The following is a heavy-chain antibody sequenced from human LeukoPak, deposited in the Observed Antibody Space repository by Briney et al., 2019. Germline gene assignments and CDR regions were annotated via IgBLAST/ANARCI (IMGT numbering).Heavy chain of an antibody. V-gene: IGHV3-30*14. Sequence: GGSLRLSCAASGFTFSSYAMHWVRQAPGKGLEWVAVISYDGSNKYYADSVKGRFTISRDNSKNTLYLQMNSLRAEDTAVYYCARVGGSGSYSFTWFDPWGQGTLVTVSS. CDR3: ARVGGSGSYSFTWFDP. CDR2: ISYDGSNK. CDR1: GFTFSSYA. D-gene: IGHD3-10*01. J-gene: IGHJ5*02.